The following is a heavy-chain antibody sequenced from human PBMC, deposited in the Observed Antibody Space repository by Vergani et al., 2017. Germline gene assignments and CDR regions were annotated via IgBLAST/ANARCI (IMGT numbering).Heavy chain of an antibody. V-gene: IGHV1-69*13. J-gene: IGHJ4*02. D-gene: IGHD3-22*01. Sequence: QVQLVQSGAEVKKPGSSVKVSCKASGGTFSSYAISWVRQAPGQGLEWMGRIIPIFGTANYAQKFQGRVTITADDSTSTAYMELSSLRSEDTAVYYCARDLATAYDSSGYAPAGFDYWGQGTLVTVSS. CDR1: GGTFSSYA. CDR3: ARDLATAYDSSGYAPAGFDY. CDR2: IIPIFGTA.